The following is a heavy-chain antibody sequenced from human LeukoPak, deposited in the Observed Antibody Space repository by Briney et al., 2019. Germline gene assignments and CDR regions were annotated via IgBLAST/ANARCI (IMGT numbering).Heavy chain of an antibody. CDR2: ISSSSSYI. CDR1: GFTFSSYA. D-gene: IGHD6-13*01. J-gene: IGHJ4*02. V-gene: IGHV3-21*01. CDR3: VTEGGYSSSWYTFDY. Sequence: GGSLRLSCAASGFTFSSYAMSWVRQAPGKGLEWVSSISSSSSYIYYADSVKGRFTISRDNAKNSLYLQMNSLRAEDTAVYYCVTEGGYSSSWYTFDYWGQGTLVTVSS.